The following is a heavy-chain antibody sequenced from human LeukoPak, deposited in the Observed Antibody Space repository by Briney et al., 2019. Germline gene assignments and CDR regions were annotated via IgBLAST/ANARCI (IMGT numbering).Heavy chain of an antibody. CDR3: ARGPYDFWSGDAFDI. CDR1: GGSITSSSYY. J-gene: IGHJ3*02. V-gene: IGHV4-39*07. CDR2: IYYTGST. Sequence: SETLSLTCTVSGGSITSSSYYWGWIRQPPGKGPEWIGSIYYTGSTNYNPSLKSRVTISVDTSKNQFSLKLSSVTAADTAVYYCARGPYDFWSGDAFDIWGQGTMVTVSS. D-gene: IGHD3-3*01.